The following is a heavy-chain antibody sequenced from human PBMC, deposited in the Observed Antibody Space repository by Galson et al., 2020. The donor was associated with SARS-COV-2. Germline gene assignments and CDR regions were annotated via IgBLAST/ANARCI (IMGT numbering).Heavy chain of an antibody. J-gene: IGHJ4*02. CDR1: GGSISSSGYY. D-gene: IGHD2-15*01. V-gene: IGHV4-39*01. CDR2: ISHSGTT. Sequence: SETLSLTCTVCGGSISSSGYYSDWIRQPPGKGLEWIGSISHSGTTYYTPSLESRVTISADTSKNQFSLKLNSVSAADTAIYYCARRGSRLAETATPAIDYWGQGALVTVSS. CDR3: ARRGSRLAETATPAIDY.